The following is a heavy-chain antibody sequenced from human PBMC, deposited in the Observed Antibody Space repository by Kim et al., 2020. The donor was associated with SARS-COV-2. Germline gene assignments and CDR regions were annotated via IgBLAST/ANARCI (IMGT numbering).Heavy chain of an antibody. V-gene: IGHV3-33*06. J-gene: IGHJ5*02. CDR3: AKSGRIPWFDP. CDR2: IWYDGSNK. Sequence: GGSLRLSCAASGFTFSSYGMHWVRQAPGKGLEWVAVIWYDGSNKYYADSVKGRFTISRDNSKNTLYLQMNSLRAEDTAVYYCAKSGRIPWFDPWGQGTLVTVSS. D-gene: IGHD5-18*01. CDR1: GFTFSSYG.